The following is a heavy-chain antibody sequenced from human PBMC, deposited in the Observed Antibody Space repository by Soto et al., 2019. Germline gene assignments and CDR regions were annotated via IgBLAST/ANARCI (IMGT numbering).Heavy chain of an antibody. D-gene: IGHD2-21*01. Sequence: SETLSLTCTVSGGSISSGDYYWSWIRQPPGKGLECIGYISYTGSTYYNPSLRSRVSMSVDTSKNQFSLKLVSVTAADTAVYYCARDPSSGGYCPGPCFDNWGQGTRVTVSS. J-gene: IGHJ4*02. CDR3: ARDPSSGGYCPGPCFDN. CDR2: ISYTGST. CDR1: GGSISSGDYY. V-gene: IGHV4-30-4*01.